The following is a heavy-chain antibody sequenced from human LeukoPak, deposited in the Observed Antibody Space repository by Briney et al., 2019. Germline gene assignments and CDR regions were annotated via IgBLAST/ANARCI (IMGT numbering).Heavy chain of an antibody. CDR1: GFTFSSYT. Sequence: GGSLRLSCGASGFTFSSYTMDWVRQAPGKGLEYVSAISSSGGNTYYADPVKGRFTISRDNSKNTLYLQMGSLRAEDMAVYYCARARYDSSGYYFDYWGQGTLVTVSS. CDR2: ISSSGGNT. J-gene: IGHJ4*02. V-gene: IGHV3-64*02. D-gene: IGHD3-22*01. CDR3: ARARYDSSGYYFDY.